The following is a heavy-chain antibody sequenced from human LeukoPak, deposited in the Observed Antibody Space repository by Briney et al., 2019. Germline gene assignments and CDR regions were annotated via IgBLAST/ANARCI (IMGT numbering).Heavy chain of an antibody. Sequence: GGSLRLSCAASGFTLSDYYMSWIRQAPGKGLEWISYISSSGRTTYYADSVKGRFTISRDDARKPLYLQMNSLRAEDTAVYYCARDNHLYCTTGSCYGMDVWGQGTTVTVSS. J-gene: IGHJ6*02. CDR2: ISSSGRTT. CDR1: GFTLSDYY. V-gene: IGHV3-11*01. D-gene: IGHD2-8*01. CDR3: ARDNHLYCTTGSCYGMDV.